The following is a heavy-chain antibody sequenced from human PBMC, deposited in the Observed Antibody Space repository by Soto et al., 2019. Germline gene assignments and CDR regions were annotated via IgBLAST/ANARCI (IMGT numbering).Heavy chain of an antibody. CDR1: GFAFRSYG. Sequence: PGGSLRLSCVASGFAFRSYGMNWVRQAPGKGLEWVSSISTSSSAIYYTDSVKGRFTISGDNARNSLYLQMKSLRAEDTAVYFCARDGADYDILTGYYDYYYHGMDVWGQGTTVTVSS. J-gene: IGHJ6*02. CDR2: ISTSSSAI. V-gene: IGHV3-21*06. CDR3: ARDGADYDILTGYYDYYYHGMDV. D-gene: IGHD3-9*01.